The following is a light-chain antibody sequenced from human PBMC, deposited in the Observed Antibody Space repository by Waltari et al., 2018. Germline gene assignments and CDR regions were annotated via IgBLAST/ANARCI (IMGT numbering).Light chain of an antibody. CDR1: QSVRSSY. V-gene: IGKV3-20*01. CDR2: DAS. CDR3: QQHDNSLWT. Sequence: EIVLKQYPGTLSLSPGESATHSCRASQSVRSSYLAWYQQKPGQAPRLLIFDASTRASGIPDRFSGSGSGTDFTLTITRLEPEDFAVYFCQQHDNSLWTFGQGTKVEVK. J-gene: IGKJ1*01.